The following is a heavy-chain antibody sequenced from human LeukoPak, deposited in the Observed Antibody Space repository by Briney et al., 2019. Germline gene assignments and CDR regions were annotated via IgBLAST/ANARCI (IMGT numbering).Heavy chain of an antibody. CDR3: ARDHGSGNYSLGWFDP. V-gene: IGHV4-39*07. CDR1: GGSISSSSYY. D-gene: IGHD3-10*01. CDR2: IYYSGST. J-gene: IGHJ5*02. Sequence: SETLSLTCTVSGGSISSSSYYWGWIRQPPGKGLEWIGSIYYSGSTYYNPSLKSRVTISVDTSKNQFSLKLSSVTAADTAVYYCARDHGSGNYSLGWFDPWGQETLVTVSS.